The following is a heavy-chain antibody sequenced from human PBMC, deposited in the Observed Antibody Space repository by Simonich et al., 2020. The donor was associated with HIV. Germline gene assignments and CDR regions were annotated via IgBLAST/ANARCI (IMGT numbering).Heavy chain of an antibody. CDR2: IRPGKSNT. J-gene: IGHJ4*02. CDR1: GYTFTNYP. Sequence: QVHLVQSGAEVKKPGASVKVSCKASGYTFTNYPIHWVRLAPGQRLEWMGWIRPGKSNTKNSQKVKGRVTITRATSANTVYMEMRSLRSKDTAVYYCARGQADVGAGTLAHWGQGTPVAVSS. D-gene: IGHD1-26*01. V-gene: IGHV1-3*01. CDR3: ARGQADVGAGTLAH.